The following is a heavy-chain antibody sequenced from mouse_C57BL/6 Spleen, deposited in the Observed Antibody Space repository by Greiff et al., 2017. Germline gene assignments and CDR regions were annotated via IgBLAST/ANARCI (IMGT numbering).Heavy chain of an antibody. J-gene: IGHJ4*01. Sequence: EVQLVESGPGLVKPSQSLSLTCSVSGYSFTSGYYWNWIRQAPGNQLEWMGFISYDGSNNYNPYLKNRISITRDTSKNQFFLKLNSVTTVDTAADFWARDGAWGQGTSVTVSS. CDR1: GYSFTSGYY. CDR3: ARDGA. V-gene: IGHV3-6*01. CDR2: ISYDGSN.